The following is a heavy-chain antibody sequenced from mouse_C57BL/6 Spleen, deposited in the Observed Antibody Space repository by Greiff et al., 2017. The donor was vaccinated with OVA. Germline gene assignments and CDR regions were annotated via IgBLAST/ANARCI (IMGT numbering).Heavy chain of an antibody. D-gene: IGHD1-2*01. J-gene: IGHJ4*01. CDR2: IHPNSGST. CDR3: ARGTLLPYYAMDY. Sequence: QVQLQQPGAELVQPGASVKLSCKASGYTFTSYWMHWVKQRPGQGLEWIGMIHPNSGSTNYNEKFKSKATLTVDKSSSTAYMQLSSLTSEDSAVYYCARGTLLPYYAMDYWGQGTSVTVSS. CDR1: GYTFTSYW. V-gene: IGHV1-64*01.